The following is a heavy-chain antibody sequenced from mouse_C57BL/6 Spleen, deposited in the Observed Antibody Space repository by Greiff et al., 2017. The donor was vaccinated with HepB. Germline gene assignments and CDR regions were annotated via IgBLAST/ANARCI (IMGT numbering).Heavy chain of an antibody. J-gene: IGHJ2*01. D-gene: IGHD4-1*01. CDR1: GYTFTDYY. V-gene: IGHV1-76*01. CDR2: IYPGSGNT. CDR3: ARLGGYYFDY. Sequence: VKLQESGAELVRPGASVKLSCKASGYTFTDYYINWVKQRPGQGLEWIARIYPGSGNTYYNEKFKGKATLTAEKSSSTAYMQLSSLTSEDSAVYFCARLGGYYFDYWGQGTTLTVSS.